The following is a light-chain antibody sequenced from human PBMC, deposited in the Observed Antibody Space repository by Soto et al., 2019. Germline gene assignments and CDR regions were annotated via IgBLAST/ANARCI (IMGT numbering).Light chain of an antibody. J-gene: IGLJ1*01. CDR2: EVV. V-gene: IGLV2-23*02. Sequence: QSALTQPASVSGSPGQSITISCTGSSSDVGNYNLVSWYQQHPGRAPKLMIYEVVKRPSGVSNRFSGSKSANTASLTISGLQADDEAEYYCCSFAGTSTYVFGSGTKVTVL. CDR3: CSFAGTSTYV. CDR1: SSDVGNYNL.